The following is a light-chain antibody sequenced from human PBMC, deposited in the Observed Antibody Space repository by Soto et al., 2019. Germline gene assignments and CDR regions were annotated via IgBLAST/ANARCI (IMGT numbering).Light chain of an antibody. Sequence: AIRMTQSPSSLSASTGDRVTITCRASQCISSYLAWYQQKPGKAPKLLIYAASTLQSGVPSRFSGSGSGTDFTLTYSSLQSEDFATNYCQQYYSYPQFTCGPGTKVVIK. CDR3: QQYYSYPQFT. CDR1: QCISSY. CDR2: AAS. V-gene: IGKV1-8*01. J-gene: IGKJ3*01.